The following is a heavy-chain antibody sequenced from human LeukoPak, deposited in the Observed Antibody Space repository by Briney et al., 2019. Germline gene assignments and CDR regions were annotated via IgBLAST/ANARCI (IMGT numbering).Heavy chain of an antibody. J-gene: IGHJ4*02. CDR1: GFTVSKSY. Sequence: TGGSLRLSFAASGFTVSKSYMSLVRQAPGKGLEWVSMMYAGGGTFYAGSVKGRFTMSRDNSKNTLYLQMDSLRVEDTAIYYCTRAASNDYATNWGQGSLVTVSS. CDR3: TRAASNDYATN. CDR2: MYAGGGT. D-gene: IGHD4-17*01. V-gene: IGHV3-53*01.